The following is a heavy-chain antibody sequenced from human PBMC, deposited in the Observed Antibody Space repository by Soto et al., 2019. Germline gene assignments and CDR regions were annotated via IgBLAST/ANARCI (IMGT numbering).Heavy chain of an antibody. D-gene: IGHD3-3*01. CDR1: GYSFTSYW. Sequence: GESLKISCKGSGYSFTSYWISWVRQMPGKGLEWMGRIDPSDSYTNYSPSFQAHVTISPDRSISTAYLQWSSLKASDTAMYYCARPIYDFWSGYYVSGMDVWGQGTTVTVSS. V-gene: IGHV5-10-1*01. J-gene: IGHJ6*02. CDR3: ARPIYDFWSGYYVSGMDV. CDR2: IDPSDSYT.